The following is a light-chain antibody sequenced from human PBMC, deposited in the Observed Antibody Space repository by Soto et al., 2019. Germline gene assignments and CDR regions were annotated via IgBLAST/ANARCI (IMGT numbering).Light chain of an antibody. Sequence: TLALYNEERATLSCRASQSVSKDYLVWYQLNPGQAPRPLIYGASSRAPGLPDRFRGSGFGTHFTLTSSRLPAEDVAVYYCQQYSALRWTFGLGTKV. J-gene: IGKJ1*01. CDR2: GAS. V-gene: IGKV3-20*01. CDR3: QQYSALRWT. CDR1: QSVSKDY.